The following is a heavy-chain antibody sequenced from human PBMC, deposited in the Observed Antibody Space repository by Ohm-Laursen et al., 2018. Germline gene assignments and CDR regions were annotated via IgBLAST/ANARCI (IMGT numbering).Heavy chain of an antibody. CDR1: GFTFSSNW. CDR3: ATGGNSGNDY. D-gene: IGHD3-10*01. Sequence: SLRLSCAASGFTFSSNWMSWVRQAPGKGLEWVANIKPDGSEKYYVDSVKGRFSVSRDNANNSLFLHMTYLGAVDTAVYYCATGGNSGNDYWGQGTLVTVSS. J-gene: IGHJ4*02. CDR2: IKPDGSEK. V-gene: IGHV3-7*01.